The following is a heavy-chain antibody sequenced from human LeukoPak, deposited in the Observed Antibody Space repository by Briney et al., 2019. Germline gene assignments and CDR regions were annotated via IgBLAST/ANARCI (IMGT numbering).Heavy chain of an antibody. V-gene: IGHV3-30-3*01. CDR3: AKDGEKEGATREYYFDY. CDR1: GFTFSRFA. Sequence: GGSLRLSCAASGFTFSRFAMHWVRQAPGKGLEWVAVISYDGSNKDYAHSVKGRFIISRDNSKNTLYLQMNSLRAEDTAVYYCAKDGEKEGATREYYFDYWGQGTLVTVSS. D-gene: IGHD1-26*01. J-gene: IGHJ4*02. CDR2: ISYDGSNK.